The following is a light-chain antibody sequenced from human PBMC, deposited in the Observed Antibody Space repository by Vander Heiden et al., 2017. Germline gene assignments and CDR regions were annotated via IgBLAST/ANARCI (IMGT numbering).Light chain of an antibody. J-gene: IGKJ1*01. CDR2: DSP. CDR1: QSVRNY. V-gene: IGKV3-11*01. Sequence: EIVLTQSPATLSLSPGDRATLSCRASQSVRNYLAWYQQKAGQVPRLLIYDSPNKATGIPARFSGSGSGTDFTLTISVLEPEDFAVYYCQQRISWPATFGPGTKVEI. CDR3: QQRISWPAT.